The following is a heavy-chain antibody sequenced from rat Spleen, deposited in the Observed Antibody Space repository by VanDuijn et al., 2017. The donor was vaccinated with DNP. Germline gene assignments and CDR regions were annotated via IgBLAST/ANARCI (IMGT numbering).Heavy chain of an antibody. CDR2: INGAGST. J-gene: IGHJ3*01. CDR1: VYSIYSNY. CDR3: ARSGYNTDYYHLGAY. D-gene: IGHD1-6*01. V-gene: IGHV3-3*01. Sequence: EVQLQESGVGLVKPSGGLSLTCSVTVYSIYSNYWAGIRTLTGNKLEWMGHINGAGSTNYNPSLKSRISITRDTSKNQFFLQVNSVTTEETATYYCARSGYNTDYYHLGAYWGQGTLVTVSS.